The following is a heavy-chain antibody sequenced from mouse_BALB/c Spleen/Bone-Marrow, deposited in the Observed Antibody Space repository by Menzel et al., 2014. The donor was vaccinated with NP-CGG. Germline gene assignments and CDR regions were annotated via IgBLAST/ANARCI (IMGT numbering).Heavy chain of an antibody. V-gene: IGHV4-1*02. J-gene: IGHJ4*01. CDR1: GFDFSRYW. D-gene: IGHD1-1*01. Sequence: EVQLQQSGGGLVQPGGSLKLSCAASGFDFSRYWMSWVRQAPGKGLEWIGEINPDSSTINYTPSLKDKFIISRDNAKKTLYLQMSKVRSEDTALYYCARPRYPPYAMDYWGQGTSVTVSS. CDR3: ARPRYPPYAMDY. CDR2: INPDSSTI.